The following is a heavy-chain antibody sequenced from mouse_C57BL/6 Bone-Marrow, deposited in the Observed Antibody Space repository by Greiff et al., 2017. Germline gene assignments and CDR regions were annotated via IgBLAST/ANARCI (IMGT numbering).Heavy chain of an antibody. CDR2: IDPENGDP. J-gene: IGHJ4*01. Sequence: EVQLQQSGAELVRPGASVKLSCTASGFNIKDDYMHWVKQRPEQGLEWIGWIDPENGDPEYASKFQGKATITADTSSNTAYLQLSSLTSEDTAVYYCTGGGAMDYWGQGTSVTVSS. V-gene: IGHV14-4*01. CDR1: GFNIKDDY. CDR3: TGGGAMDY.